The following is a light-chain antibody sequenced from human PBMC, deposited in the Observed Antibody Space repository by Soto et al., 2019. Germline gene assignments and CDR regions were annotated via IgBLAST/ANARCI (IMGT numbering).Light chain of an antibody. CDR2: EVS. J-gene: IGLJ2*01. CDR3: STYINSITFVI. Sequence: QSALTQPASVSGSPGQSITISCTGTSSDVGAYNYISWYQQHPGKAPKLMIYEVSNRPSGVSTRISGSKSGNTASLTISGLQAEDEGDYYCSTYINSITFVIFGGGTKVTVL. V-gene: IGLV2-14*01. CDR1: SSDVGAYNY.